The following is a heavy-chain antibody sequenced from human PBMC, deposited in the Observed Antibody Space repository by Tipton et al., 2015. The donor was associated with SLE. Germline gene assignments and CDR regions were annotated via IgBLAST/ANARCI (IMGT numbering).Heavy chain of an antibody. V-gene: IGHV4-38-2*02. J-gene: IGHJ4*02. D-gene: IGHD6-19*01. CDR1: GYSISYAYY. CDR2: IYHSGTT. Sequence: TLSLTCTVSGYSISYAYYWGWIRQPPGKGLEGIGDIYHSGTTYYNPSLKSRVTISVDTSKNQFSLNLRSVTAADTAVYYCARNTGWYKTDYWGQGTLVTVSS. CDR3: ARNTGWYKTDY.